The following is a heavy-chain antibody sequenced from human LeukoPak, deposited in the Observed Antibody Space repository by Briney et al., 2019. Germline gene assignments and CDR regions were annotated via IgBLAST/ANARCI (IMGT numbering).Heavy chain of an antibody. J-gene: IGHJ4*02. D-gene: IGHD6-13*01. CDR2: ISAYNGNT. V-gene: IGHV1-18*01. CDR3: ASYSSSWFPDY. CDR1: GYTFTSYG. Sequence: ASVKVSCKASGYTFTSYGISWVRQAPGQGLEWMGWISAYNGNTNYAQKLQGRVTMTTDTSTSTAYMELWSLRSDDTAVYYCASYSSSWFPDYWGQGTLVTVSS.